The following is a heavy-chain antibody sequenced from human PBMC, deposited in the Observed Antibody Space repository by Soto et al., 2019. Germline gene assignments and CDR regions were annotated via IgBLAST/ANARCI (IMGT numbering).Heavy chain of an antibody. V-gene: IGHV4-34*01. J-gene: IGHJ6*02. CDR3: ARDQYDFRSGSYYYAMEV. CDR1: GGSFSGYY. CDR2: INHSGST. Sequence: PSETLSLTCAVYGGSFSGYYWSWIRQPPGKGLEWIGEINHSGSTNYNPSLKGRVTMSVDTSRDQVSLRLRSVTRADTAVYYCARDQYDFRSGSYYYAMEVWGQGTKVTVSS. D-gene: IGHD3-3*01.